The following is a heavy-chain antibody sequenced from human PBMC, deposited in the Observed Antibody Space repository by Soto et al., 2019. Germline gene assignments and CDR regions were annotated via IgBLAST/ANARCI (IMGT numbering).Heavy chain of an antibody. CDR1: GLTLSSFA. V-gene: IGHV3-23*01. CDR2: IKAGDTST. Sequence: EVQLLESGGGLVQPGGSLRLSCVASGLTLSSFAMNWVRQVPGKGLEWVSVIKAGDTSTIYADSVKGRFTLSRDNSKNTVYLQMSSLRGEDTAVYCCALPAEGVVHRFDYWGQGTLVSVSS. CDR3: ALPAEGVVHRFDY. D-gene: IGHD3-3*01. J-gene: IGHJ4*02.